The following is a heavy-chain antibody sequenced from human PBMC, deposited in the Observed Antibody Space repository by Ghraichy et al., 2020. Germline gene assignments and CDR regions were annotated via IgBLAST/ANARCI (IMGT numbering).Heavy chain of an antibody. D-gene: IGHD3-10*01. CDR3: ARFGVLLWWHGAFDV. J-gene: IGHJ3*01. CDR1: GYSFTSYW. V-gene: IGHV5-51*01. CDR2: IYPGDSDT. Sequence: GESLNISCKGSGYSFTSYWIGWVRQMPGKGLEWMGIIYPGDSDTRYSPSFQGQVTIPSDKSISTAYLQWSSLNASDTAMYYCARFGVLLWWHGAFDVWGQGTMVTV.